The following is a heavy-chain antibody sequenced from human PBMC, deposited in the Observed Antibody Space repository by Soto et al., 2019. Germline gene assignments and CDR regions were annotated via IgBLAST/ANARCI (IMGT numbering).Heavy chain of an antibody. J-gene: IGHJ5*02. CDR3: VKDLGGGSFSGFTWFDP. Sequence: GGSLRLSCAASGFPFSESAVHWVRQAPGKGLEWVAVISDDGNYKYYADSVKGRFIISRDNSKNTLYLQMNRLRSEDTAVYYCVKDLGGGSFSGFTWFDPWGQGTLVTVSS. CDR1: GFPFSESA. V-gene: IGHV3-30*18. CDR2: ISDDGNYK. D-gene: IGHD1-26*01.